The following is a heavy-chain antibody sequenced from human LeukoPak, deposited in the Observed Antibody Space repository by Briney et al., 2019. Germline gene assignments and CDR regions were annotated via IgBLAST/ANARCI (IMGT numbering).Heavy chain of an antibody. D-gene: IGHD2-21*02. J-gene: IGHJ4*02. V-gene: IGHV4-59*12. CDR3: ARGSYCGGGCFYYFDY. Sequence: PSETLSLTCTVSGGSINGYYWSWIRQPPGKGLEWIGYIYYNGNTDYNPSLKSRLTMSVDTSKNQFSLKLSSVTTADTAVYYCARGSYCGGGCFYYFDYWGQGALVTVSS. CDR1: GGSINGYY. CDR2: IYYNGNT.